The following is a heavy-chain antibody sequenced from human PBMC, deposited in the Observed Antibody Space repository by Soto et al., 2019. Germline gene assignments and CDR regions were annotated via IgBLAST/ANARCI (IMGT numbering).Heavy chain of an antibody. CDR1: GFTFSNAW. J-gene: IGHJ4*02. CDR2: IKSKTDGGTT. V-gene: IGHV3-15*01. D-gene: IGHD6-6*01. Sequence: GGSLRLSCAASGFTFSNAWLSWVRQAPGKGLEWVGRIKSKTDGGTTDYTAPVKGRFIISRDDSKNTLYLQMNSLKTEDTAVYYRTTGSTSTKNYWGQGALVTVSS. CDR3: TTGSTSTKNY.